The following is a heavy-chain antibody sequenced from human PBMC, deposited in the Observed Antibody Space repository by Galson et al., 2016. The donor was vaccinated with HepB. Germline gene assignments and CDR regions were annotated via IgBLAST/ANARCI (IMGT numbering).Heavy chain of an antibody. V-gene: IGHV4-4*02. J-gene: IGHJ4*02. D-gene: IGHD6-13*01. CDR3: VAGYSSSWTGVDY. CDR1: GGSISSSNW. Sequence: ETLSLTCAVSGGSISSSNWWSWVRQPPGKGLEWIGEIYHSGSTYYNPSLKSRVTISVDTSKNQFSLKLSSVTAADTAVYYCVAGYSSSWTGVDYWGQGTLVTASS. CDR2: IYHSGST.